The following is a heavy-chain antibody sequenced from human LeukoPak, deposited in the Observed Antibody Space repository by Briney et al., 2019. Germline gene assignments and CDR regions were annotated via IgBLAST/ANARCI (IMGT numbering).Heavy chain of an antibody. Sequence: ASVKVSCKASGYTSTTYGISWVRQAPGQGLEWMGWTYNSYTHYAQTLRDRLTMTTDTSTSTSYMELRSLRSDDTAVYYCARALAQGGSFDLYYFDSWGQGSLLTVSS. CDR1: GYTSTTYG. CDR2: TYNSYT. CDR3: ARALAQGGSFDLYYFDS. V-gene: IGHV1-18*01. J-gene: IGHJ4*02. D-gene: IGHD3-9*01.